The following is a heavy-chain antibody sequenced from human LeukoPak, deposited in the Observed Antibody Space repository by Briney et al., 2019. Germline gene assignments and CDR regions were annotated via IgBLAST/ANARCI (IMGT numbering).Heavy chain of an antibody. D-gene: IGHD1-26*01. J-gene: IGHJ4*02. CDR1: GGSISSYY. V-gene: IGHV4-4*07. CDR3: ARENSGSYREFDY. CDR2: IYTSGST. Sequence: SETLSLTCTVSGGSISSYYWSWIRQPAGKGLEWIGRIYTSGSTNYNASLKRRVSMSVDTSKNQFSLKLSSVTAADTAVFYCARENSGSYREFDYWGQGTLVTVSS.